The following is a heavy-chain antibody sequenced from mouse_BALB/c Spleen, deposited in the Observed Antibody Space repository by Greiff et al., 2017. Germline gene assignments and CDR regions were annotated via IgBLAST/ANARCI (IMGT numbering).Heavy chain of an antibody. D-gene: IGHD2-14*01. V-gene: IGHV5-12-2*01. CDR2: ISNGGGST. J-gene: IGHJ2*01. CDR1: GFTFSSYT. CDR3: ARHGGYEGYFDY. Sequence: DVMLVESGGGLVQPGGSLKLSCAASGFTFSSYTMSWVRQTPEKRLEWVAYISNGGGSTYYPDTVKGRFTISRDNAKNTLYLQMSSLKSEDTAMYYCARHGGYEGYFDYWGQGTTLTVSS.